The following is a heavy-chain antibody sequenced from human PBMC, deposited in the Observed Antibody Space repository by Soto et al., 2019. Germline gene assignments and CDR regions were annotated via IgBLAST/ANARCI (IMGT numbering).Heavy chain of an antibody. J-gene: IGHJ4*02. CDR1: GFTFSSYW. V-gene: IGHV3-7*01. CDR2: IKQDGSEK. Sequence: GGSLRLSCAASGFTFSSYWMSWVRQAPGKGLEWVANIKQDGSEKYYVDSVKGRFTISRDNAKNSLYLQMNSLRAEDTAVYYCARASTYYGSGSYGYWGQGTLVTVSS. CDR3: ARASTYYGSGSYGY. D-gene: IGHD3-10*01.